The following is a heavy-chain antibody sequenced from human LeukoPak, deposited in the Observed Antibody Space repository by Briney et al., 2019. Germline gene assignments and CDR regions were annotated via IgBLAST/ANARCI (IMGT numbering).Heavy chain of an antibody. CDR3: ARDQPMYSAFDY. CDR1: GYTFTSYG. D-gene: IGHD2-21*01. J-gene: IGHJ4*02. V-gene: IGHV1-69*05. Sequence: SVKVSCKASGYTFTSYGISWVRQAPGQGLEWMGGIIPIFGTANYAQKFQGRVTITTDESTSTAYMELSSLRSEDTAVYYCARDQPMYSAFDYWGQGTLVTVSS. CDR2: IIPIFGTA.